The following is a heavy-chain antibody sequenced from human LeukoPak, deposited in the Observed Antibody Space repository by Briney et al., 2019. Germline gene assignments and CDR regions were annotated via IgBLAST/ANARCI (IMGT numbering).Heavy chain of an antibody. J-gene: IGHJ4*02. CDR2: TNHSGST. V-gene: IGHV4-34*01. Sequence: PSETLSLTCAVYGGSFSGYYWSWIRQPPGKGLEWIRETNHSGSTNYNPSLKSRVTLSVDTSKNQFSLKLSSVTAADAAVYYCARTWGADQAYFDYWGQGTLVTVSS. D-gene: IGHD1-26*01. CDR1: GGSFSGYY. CDR3: ARTWGADQAYFDY.